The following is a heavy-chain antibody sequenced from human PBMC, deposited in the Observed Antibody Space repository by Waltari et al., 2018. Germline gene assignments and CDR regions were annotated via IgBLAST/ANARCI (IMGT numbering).Heavy chain of an antibody. Sequence: QVQLVQSGAEVKKPGSSVKVSCKASGGIFNSYGISWVRQAPGQGLEGMGGIIAVFRTAKYAQKFQGRVSITADESMSTVYMELSSLRFEDTAVYYCARSASYYPDYCEFWGRGTLVTVSS. V-gene: IGHV1-69*01. CDR2: IIAVFRTA. CDR3: ARSASYYPDYCEF. CDR1: GGIFNSYG. J-gene: IGHJ4*02. D-gene: IGHD3-10*01.